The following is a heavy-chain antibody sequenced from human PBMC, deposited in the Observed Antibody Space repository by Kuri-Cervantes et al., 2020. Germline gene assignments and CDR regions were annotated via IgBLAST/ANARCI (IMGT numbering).Heavy chain of an antibody. CDR3: AKEEVGSGWPYHYYYYGMDV. D-gene: IGHD6-19*01. J-gene: IGHJ6*02. V-gene: IGHV3-23*01. Sequence: GESLKISCTVSGGSISSSSYYWGWIRQPPGKGLEWVSTLSGSGRNTYYADSVKGRFTISRDNSKNTLYLQMNSLRAEDTAVYYCAKEEVGSGWPYHYYYYGMDVWGQGTTVTVSS. CDR1: GGSISSSSYY. CDR2: LSGSGRNT.